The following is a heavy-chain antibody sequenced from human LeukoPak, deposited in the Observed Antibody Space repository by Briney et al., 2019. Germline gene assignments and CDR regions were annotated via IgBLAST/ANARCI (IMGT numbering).Heavy chain of an antibody. Sequence: SETLSLTCTVSGGSISSGDYYWSWIRQPPGKGLEWIGYIYYSGSTYYNPSLKSRVTISVDTSKNQFSLKLSSVTAADTAVYYCARGQLLWFGEDYMDVWGKGTTVTVSS. D-gene: IGHD3-10*01. CDR3: ARGQLLWFGEDYMDV. CDR1: GGSISSGDYY. V-gene: IGHV4-30-4*01. CDR2: IYYSGST. J-gene: IGHJ6*03.